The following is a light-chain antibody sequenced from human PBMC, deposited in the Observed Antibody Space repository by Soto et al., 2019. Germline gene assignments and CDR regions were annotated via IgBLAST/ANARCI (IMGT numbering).Light chain of an antibody. CDR2: DAS. CDR1: QSVSSSY. V-gene: IGKV3-15*01. J-gene: IGKJ1*01. Sequence: EIVFAQSPGTLSLSPGGRATLSCRASQSVSSSYLAWYQQKPGQAPRLLIYDASTRATGIPARFSGSGSGTEFTLTISSLQPEDFAVFYCHQYNDWPPAFGQGTKVDI. CDR3: HQYNDWPPA.